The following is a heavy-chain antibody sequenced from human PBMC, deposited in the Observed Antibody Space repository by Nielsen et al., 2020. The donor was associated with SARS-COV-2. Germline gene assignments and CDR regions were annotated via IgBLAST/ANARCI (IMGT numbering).Heavy chain of an antibody. CDR1: GFSFSSNA. J-gene: IGHJ3*02. CDR3: ASGGGGSGLYSAFDI. D-gene: IGHD6-19*01. Sequence: GGSLRLSCAASGFSFSSNAMHWVRQAPGKGLEWMAVISYDGTNIYYAHSVEGRFTISRDNSKNTLYVQMNSLRAEDTAVYYCASGGGGSGLYSAFDIWGQGTMVTVSS. CDR2: ISYDGTNI. V-gene: IGHV3-30*04.